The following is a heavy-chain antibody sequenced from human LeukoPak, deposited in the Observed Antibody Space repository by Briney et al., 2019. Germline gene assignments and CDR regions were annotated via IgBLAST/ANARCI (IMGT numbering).Heavy chain of an antibody. CDR3: AKDSSSDYFPDY. CDR1: GFTFSSYG. V-gene: IGHV3-30*18. CDR2: RSYDGCNK. Sequence: GGSLRLSCAASGFTFSSYGMHWVSEAPGKGLEWVAFRSYDGCNKDYADSVKGRFINFVDKSKNTRYLQMNRLRAEDTAVYYCAKDSSSDYFPDYWGQGTLVTVSS. D-gene: IGHD3-22*01. J-gene: IGHJ4*02.